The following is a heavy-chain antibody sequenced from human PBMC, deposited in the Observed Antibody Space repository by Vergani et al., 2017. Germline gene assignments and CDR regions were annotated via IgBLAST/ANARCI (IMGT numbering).Heavy chain of an antibody. Sequence: QVQLVESAGGVVQPGGFLRLSCAASGFTFSNFGMHWIRQAPGKGPEWLAYIGKDGINTRYRDAVKGRFTVSRDNSKDILYLQMDGLRSEDTALYYCAKYLRSSTGGLPDSWGPGTLFIVSS. V-gene: IGHV3-30*02. CDR3: AKYLRSSTGGLPDS. D-gene: IGHD2-15*01. J-gene: IGHJ4*02. CDR1: GFTFSNFG. CDR2: IGKDGINT.